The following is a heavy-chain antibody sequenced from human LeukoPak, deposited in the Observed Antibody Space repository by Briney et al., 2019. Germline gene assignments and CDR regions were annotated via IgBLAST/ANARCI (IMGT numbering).Heavy chain of an antibody. J-gene: IGHJ4*02. CDR2: ISSSSSYI. Sequence: GGSLRLSCAASGFTFSSYSMNWVRQAPGKGLEWVSSISSSSSYIYYADSVEGRFTISRDNAKNSLYLQMNSLRAEDTAVYYCAREEHSSGWYVFPMDYWGQGTLVTVSS. CDR1: GFTFSSYS. CDR3: AREEHSSGWYVFPMDY. V-gene: IGHV3-21*01. D-gene: IGHD6-19*01.